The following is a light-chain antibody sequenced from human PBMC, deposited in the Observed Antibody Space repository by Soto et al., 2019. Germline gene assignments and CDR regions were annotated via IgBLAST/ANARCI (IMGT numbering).Light chain of an antibody. Sequence: QSVLTQPPSVSGAPGQGVTISCTGSSSNIGAGFDVHWYQQLPGTAPKLFIYGNNNRPSGVPDRFSASKSGTSHSLAITGLQAGDEADYYCQSYDTSLRGWVFGGGTKVTVL. CDR3: QSYDTSLRGWV. V-gene: IGLV1-40*01. J-gene: IGLJ3*02. CDR1: SSNIGAGFD. CDR2: GNN.